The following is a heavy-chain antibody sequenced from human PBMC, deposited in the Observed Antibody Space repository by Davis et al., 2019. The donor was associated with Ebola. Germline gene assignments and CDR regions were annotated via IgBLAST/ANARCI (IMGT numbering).Heavy chain of an antibody. CDR2: INPSGGST. V-gene: IGHV1-46*01. Sequence: ASVKVSCKASGYTFTSYYMHWVRQAPGQGLEWMGIINPSGGSTSYAQKFQGRVTITADKSTSTAYMELSSLRSEDTAVYYCARPHYGDYGAYYYYGMDVWGQGTTVTVSS. CDR1: GYTFTSYY. CDR3: ARPHYGDYGAYYYYGMDV. J-gene: IGHJ6*02. D-gene: IGHD4-17*01.